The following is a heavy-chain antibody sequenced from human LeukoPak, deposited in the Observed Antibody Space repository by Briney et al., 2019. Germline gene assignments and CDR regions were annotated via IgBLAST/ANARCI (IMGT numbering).Heavy chain of an antibody. CDR2: IYYNGST. V-gene: IGHV4-59*08. D-gene: IGHD1-26*01. CDR1: GGSISSYY. Sequence: SETLSLTCTVSGGSISSYYWSWIRQPPGKGLEWIGYIYYNGSTNYNPSLKSRVTISVDTSKNQFSLKLSSVTAADTAVYYCASNSGSYYPYYYYYYMDVWGKGTTVTVSS. CDR3: ASNSGSYYPYYYYYYMDV. J-gene: IGHJ6*03.